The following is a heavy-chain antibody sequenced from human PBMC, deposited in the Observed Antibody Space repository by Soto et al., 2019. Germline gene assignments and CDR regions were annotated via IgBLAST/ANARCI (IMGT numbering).Heavy chain of an antibody. V-gene: IGHV4-59*01. Sequence: PSETLSLTCTVSGGSISNYYWSWIRQPPGKGLEWIGYIYYSGSTNYNPSLKSRVTISVDTSKNQFSLKLSSVTAADTAVYYCARDPRGYYYMDVWGKGTTVTVSS. CDR1: GGSISNYY. D-gene: IGHD3-10*01. J-gene: IGHJ6*03. CDR3: ARDPRGYYYMDV. CDR2: IYYSGST.